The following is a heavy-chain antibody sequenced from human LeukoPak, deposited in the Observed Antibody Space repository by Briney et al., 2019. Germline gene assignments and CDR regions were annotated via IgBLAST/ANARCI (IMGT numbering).Heavy chain of an antibody. Sequence: PGGSLRLSCAASGFTFSSYGMHWVRQAPGKGLEWVTYLRYDGTITYYADSVKGRFTISRDNSKNTLYLQMNSLRADDTAVYYCAKDGLISAAGRFDYWGQGTLVTVSS. CDR2: LRYDGTIT. V-gene: IGHV3-30*02. CDR3: AKDGLISAAGRFDY. D-gene: IGHD6-13*01. J-gene: IGHJ4*02. CDR1: GFTFSSYG.